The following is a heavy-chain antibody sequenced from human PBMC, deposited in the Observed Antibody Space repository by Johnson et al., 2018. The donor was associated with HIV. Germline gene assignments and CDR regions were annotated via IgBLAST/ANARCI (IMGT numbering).Heavy chain of an antibody. CDR2: ISYDGNNK. V-gene: IGHV3-30*03. D-gene: IGHD1-26*01. CDR3: AGLGGSHDAFDI. Sequence: QLQSVESGGGLVQPGGSLRLSCAASGFTFSSYGMHWVRQAPGKGLEWVAVISYDGNNKYYPDSVKARFTISRDNSKNTLYLQMNSLRAEDMAVYYCAGLGGSHDAFDIWGQGTVVSVST. J-gene: IGHJ3*02. CDR1: GFTFSSYG.